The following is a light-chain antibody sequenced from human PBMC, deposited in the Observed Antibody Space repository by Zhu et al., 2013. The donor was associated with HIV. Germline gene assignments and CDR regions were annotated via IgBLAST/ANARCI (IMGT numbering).Light chain of an antibody. CDR2: GAS. J-gene: IGKJ2*01. CDR3: QVYSTSPTYT. CDR1: QGVSSN. V-gene: IGKV3-20*01. Sequence: EIVMTQSPATLSVSPGERATLSCRASQGVSSNLAWYQQKPGQSPRLLIHGASRRAAGIPDRFSGSGSGTDFTLTIDRLEPEDFAVYHCQVYSTSPTYTFGQGARLDI.